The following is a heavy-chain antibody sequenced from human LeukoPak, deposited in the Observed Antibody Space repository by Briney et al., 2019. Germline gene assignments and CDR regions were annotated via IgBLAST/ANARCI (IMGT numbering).Heavy chain of an antibody. J-gene: IGHJ4*02. D-gene: IGHD2-21*02. Sequence: SETPSLTRAVSGYSISGGYYWGWIRQPPGKGVEWIGSFYHSGSTYYNPSLKSRVTISVDTSKNQFSLKLSSVTAADTAVYYCARGPPIVVVTAQLDYWGQGTLVTVSS. CDR2: FYHSGST. CDR1: GYSISGGYY. V-gene: IGHV4-38-2*01. CDR3: ARGPPIVVVTAQLDY.